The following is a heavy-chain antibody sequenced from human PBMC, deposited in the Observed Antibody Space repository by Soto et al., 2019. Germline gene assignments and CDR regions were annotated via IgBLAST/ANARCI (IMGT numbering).Heavy chain of an antibody. V-gene: IGHV4-39*01. D-gene: IGHD3-3*01. CDR3: ARLGRAWSGYPDYYYYMDV. Sequence: SETLSLTCTVSGGSISSSSYYWGWIRQPPGKGLEWIGSIYYSGSTFHNPSLKSRVTISVDTSKNQFSLKLSSVTAADTAVYYCARLGRAWSGYPDYYYYMDVWGKGTTVTVSS. CDR2: IYYSGST. CDR1: GGSISSSSYY. J-gene: IGHJ6*03.